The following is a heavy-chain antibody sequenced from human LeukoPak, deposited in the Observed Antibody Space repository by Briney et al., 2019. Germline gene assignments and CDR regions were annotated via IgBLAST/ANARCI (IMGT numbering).Heavy chain of an antibody. J-gene: IGHJ4*02. CDR1: GFTFGSYA. Sequence: GGSLRLSCAASGFTFGSYAMHWVRQAPGKGLEWVAVISYDGSNKYYADSAKGRFTISRDNSKNTLYLQMNSLRAEDTAVYYCARDEGRGVTSVIDYWGQGTLVTVSS. CDR2: ISYDGSNK. CDR3: ARDEGRGVTSVIDY. D-gene: IGHD3-10*01. V-gene: IGHV3-30*04.